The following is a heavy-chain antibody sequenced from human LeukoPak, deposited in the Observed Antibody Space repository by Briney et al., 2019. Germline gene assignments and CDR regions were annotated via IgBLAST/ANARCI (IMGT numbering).Heavy chain of an antibody. Sequence: GSLRLSCAASGFTFSSYAMHWVRQAPGKALDWVAVISYDGSNKYYADSVKARFTIFRINSKKTMYQQMNSLRAEDKAVYYCARDYDYWGKGTLVTVSS. CDR3: ARDYDY. CDR1: GFTFSSYA. J-gene: IGHJ4*02. V-gene: IGHV3-30*04. CDR2: ISYDGSNK.